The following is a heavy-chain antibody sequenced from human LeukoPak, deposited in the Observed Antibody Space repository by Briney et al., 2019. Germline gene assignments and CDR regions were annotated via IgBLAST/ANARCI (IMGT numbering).Heavy chain of an antibody. CDR1: GGSFSGYY. D-gene: IGHD6-6*01. Sequence: SETQSLTCAVYGGSFSGYYWSWIRQPPGKGLEWIGEINHSGSTNYNPSLKSRVTISVDTSKNQFSLKLSSVTAADTAVYYCAGYSSSSSVDYWGQGTLVTVSS. CDR2: INHSGST. J-gene: IGHJ4*02. V-gene: IGHV4-34*01. CDR3: AGYSSSSSVDY.